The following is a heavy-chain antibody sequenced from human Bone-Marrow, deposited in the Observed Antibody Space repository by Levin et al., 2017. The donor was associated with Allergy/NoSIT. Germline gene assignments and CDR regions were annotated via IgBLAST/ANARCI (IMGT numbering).Heavy chain of an antibody. Sequence: GESLKISCQASGYTFTGYFIHWVRQAPGHGLEWMGRIHPNSGGTDYAQKFQGRVTLTRDSSISTAYMELNGLKSDDTAVYYCARGLDIAVLPDNYWGQGTLVTVSS. J-gene: IGHJ4*02. V-gene: IGHV1-2*06. CDR1: GYTFTGYF. CDR2: IHPNSGGT. D-gene: IGHD2-2*03. CDR3: ARGLDIAVLPDNY.